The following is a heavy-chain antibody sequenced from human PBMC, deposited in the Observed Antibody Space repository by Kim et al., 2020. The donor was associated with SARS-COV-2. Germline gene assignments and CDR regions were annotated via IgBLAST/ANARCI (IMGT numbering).Heavy chain of an antibody. V-gene: IGHV1-69*13. D-gene: IGHD3-16*01. Sequence: SVKVSCKASGGTFSSYAISWVRQAPGQGLEWMGGIIPIFGTANYAQKFQGRVTITADESTSTAYMELSSLRSEDTAVYYCAREWGYWPRSDAFDIWGQGTMVTVSS. CDR2: IIPIFGTA. CDR3: AREWGYWPRSDAFDI. J-gene: IGHJ3*02. CDR1: GGTFSSYA.